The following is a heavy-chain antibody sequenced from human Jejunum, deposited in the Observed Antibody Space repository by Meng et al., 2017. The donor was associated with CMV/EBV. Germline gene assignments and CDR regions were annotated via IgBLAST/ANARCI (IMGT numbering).Heavy chain of an antibody. V-gene: IGHV3-33*06. Sequence: GFDFSRYGMHWVRQAPGKGLEWVAIVGYDGSGEEYGDSVKGRFTISRDNSKTSLYLQMNSLRPEDTAVYYCAKNRVSYTSSRALDYWGQGSQVTVSS. CDR1: GFDFSRYG. CDR3: AKNRVSYTSSRALDY. J-gene: IGHJ4*02. D-gene: IGHD2-2*02. CDR2: VGYDGSGE.